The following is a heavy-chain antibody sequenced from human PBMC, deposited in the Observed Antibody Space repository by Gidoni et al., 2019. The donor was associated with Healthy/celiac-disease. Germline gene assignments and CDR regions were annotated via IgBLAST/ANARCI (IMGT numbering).Heavy chain of an antibody. CDR3: AREHSFARGDY. J-gene: IGHJ4*02. V-gene: IGHV3-11*01. CDR1: GFTFSDYY. Sequence: QVQLVESGGGLVKPGGSLSLSCAAPGFTFSDYYMSWIRQSPGKGLEWVSYISSSGSTIYYADSGKGRFNISRDNAKNSLYLQMNSLRAEDTAVYYCAREHSFARGDYWGQGTLVTVSS. D-gene: IGHD1-26*01. CDR2: ISSSGSTI.